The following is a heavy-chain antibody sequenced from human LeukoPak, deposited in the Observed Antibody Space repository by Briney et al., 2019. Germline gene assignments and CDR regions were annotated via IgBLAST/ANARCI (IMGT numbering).Heavy chain of an antibody. Sequence: PSETLSLTCAVYGGSFSGYYWSWIRQPPGKGLEWIGEINHSGSTNYNPSLKSRVTISVDTSKNQFSLKLSSVTAADTAVYYCATRGYCSSTSCYTGFDPWSQGTLVTVSS. CDR3: ATRGYCSSTSCYTGFDP. V-gene: IGHV4-34*01. CDR1: GGSFSGYY. CDR2: INHSGST. J-gene: IGHJ5*02. D-gene: IGHD2-2*02.